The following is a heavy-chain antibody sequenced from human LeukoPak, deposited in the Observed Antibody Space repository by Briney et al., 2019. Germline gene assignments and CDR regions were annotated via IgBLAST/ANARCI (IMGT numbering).Heavy chain of an antibody. CDR3: AREDGSTSSFDY. CDR1: SGSITSYY. D-gene: IGHD5-24*01. J-gene: IGHJ4*02. CDR2: IYYSGNT. Sequence: PSETLSLTCTVSSGSITSYYWSWVRRPPGKGLEKIGYIYYSGNTNYNPSLKSRVTISVDTCKNQFSLKLSSVTAADTAVYYCAREDGSTSSFDYWGQGTLVTVSS. V-gene: IGHV4-59*01.